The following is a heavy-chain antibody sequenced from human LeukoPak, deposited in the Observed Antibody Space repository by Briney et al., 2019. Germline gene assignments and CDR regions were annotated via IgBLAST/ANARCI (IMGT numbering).Heavy chain of an antibody. CDR1: GYSISSGFY. J-gene: IGHJ4*02. CDR3: ARTGSGSYLGY. D-gene: IGHD3-10*01. CDR2: MYNSGST. Sequence: SETLSLTCNVSGYSISSGFYWNWIRQPPGKGLEWIGYMYNSGSTNYNPSLKSRVTISVDTSKNQFSLKLNSVTAADTAVYYCARTGSGSYLGYWGQGTLVTVSS. V-gene: IGHV4-59*08.